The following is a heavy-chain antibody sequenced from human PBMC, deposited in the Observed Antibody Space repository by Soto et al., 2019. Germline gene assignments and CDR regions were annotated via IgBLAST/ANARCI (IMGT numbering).Heavy chain of an antibody. CDR3: AHIVVAGITYYFDS. J-gene: IGHJ4*02. CDR1: GFSLSTSGVA. V-gene: IGHV2-5*02. D-gene: IGHD2-15*01. CDR2: IYWDDDK. Sequence: QITLKESGPTLVKPTQTLTVTCTFSGFSLSTSGVAVGWIRQPPGKALERLTFIYWDDDKPNRPFLKSRLTNSQHTSKTQGVRKMTNMDPVDTATYYCAHIVVAGITYYFDSWGQGTLVTVSS.